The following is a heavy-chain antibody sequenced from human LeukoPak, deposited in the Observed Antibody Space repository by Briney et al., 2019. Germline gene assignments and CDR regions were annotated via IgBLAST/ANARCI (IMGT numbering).Heavy chain of an antibody. V-gene: IGHV1-8*01. CDR1: GYTFTSYD. J-gene: IGHJ4*02. D-gene: IGHD1-26*01. CDR2: MSPNSGNT. Sequence: ASVKVSCKASGYTFTSYDINWVRQATGQGLEWMGWMSPNSGNTGYAQKFQGRVTMTRNTSISTAYMELSSLRSDDTAVYYCARDGRVGATSTLSSFDYWGQGTLVTVSS. CDR3: ARDGRVGATSTLSSFDY.